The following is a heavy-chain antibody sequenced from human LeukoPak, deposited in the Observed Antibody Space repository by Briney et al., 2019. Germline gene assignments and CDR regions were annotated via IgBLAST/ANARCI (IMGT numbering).Heavy chain of an antibody. J-gene: IGHJ3*02. CDR3: ARWGIAAQRRDVFDI. CDR1: GFTFSSYS. Sequence: PGGSLRLSCAASGFTFSSYSMNWVRQAPGKGLEWVSSISSSSSYIYYAESVKGRFTISRDNAKNSLYLQMNSLRAEDTAVYYCARWGIAAQRRDVFDIWGQGTMVTVSS. CDR2: ISSSSSYI. D-gene: IGHD6-13*01. V-gene: IGHV3-21*01.